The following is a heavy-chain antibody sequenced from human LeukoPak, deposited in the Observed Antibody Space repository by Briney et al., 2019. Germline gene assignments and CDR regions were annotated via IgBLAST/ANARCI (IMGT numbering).Heavy chain of an antibody. CDR3: ARDRVGSWYFDY. V-gene: IGHV1-2*02. Sequence: ASVKVSCKASGYTFTGYYIHWVRQAPGQGLEWMGWINPNNGGTNSAQKFQGRVTMTRDTSISTTYMELSSLRSEDTAVYYCARDRVGSWYFDYWGQGTLVTVSS. D-gene: IGHD6-13*01. J-gene: IGHJ4*02. CDR1: GYTFTGYY. CDR2: INPNNGGT.